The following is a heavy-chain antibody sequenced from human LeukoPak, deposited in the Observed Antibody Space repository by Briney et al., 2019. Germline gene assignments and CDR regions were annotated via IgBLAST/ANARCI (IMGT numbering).Heavy chain of an antibody. Sequence: EGSLRLSCAASGFTFSSYAMSWVRQAPGKGLEWVSAISGSGGSTYYADSVKGRFTISRDNSKNTLYLQMNSLRAEDTAVYYCAKIPRRGGWYPEYFQHWGQGTLVTVSS. CDR1: GFTFSSYA. D-gene: IGHD6-19*01. J-gene: IGHJ1*01. V-gene: IGHV3-23*01. CDR2: ISGSGGST. CDR3: AKIPRRGGWYPEYFQH.